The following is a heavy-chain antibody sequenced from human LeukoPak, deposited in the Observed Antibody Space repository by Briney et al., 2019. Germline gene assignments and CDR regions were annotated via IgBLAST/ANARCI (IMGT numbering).Heavy chain of an antibody. J-gene: IGHJ4*02. V-gene: IGHV1-18*01. CDR3: ARVTNNNYYPRDDY. Sequence: ASVKVSCKASGYPFTSYDINWVRQAPGQGLEWMGWISAYNGNTNYAQKLQGTVTMTTDTSTSTAYMELRSLRSDDTAVYYCARVTNNNYYPRDDYWGQGTLVTVSS. CDR1: GYPFTSYD. CDR2: ISAYNGNT. D-gene: IGHD1-1*01.